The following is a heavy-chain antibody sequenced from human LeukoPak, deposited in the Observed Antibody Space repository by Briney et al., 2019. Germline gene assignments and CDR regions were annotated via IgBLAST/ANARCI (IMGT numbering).Heavy chain of an antibody. CDR2: ISYDGSET. Sequence: PGGSLRLSCAASGFIFSSYGMHWVRQAPGKGLEWVAVISYDGSETYYADSVKGRFTISRDNSKNTLYLQMNRLRAEDTAVYYCAKDTLYCGGGSSYSVFYYYMDVWGKGTTVTISS. CDR1: GFIFSSYG. J-gene: IGHJ6*03. D-gene: IGHD2-15*01. V-gene: IGHV3-30*18. CDR3: AKDTLYCGGGSSYSVFYYYMDV.